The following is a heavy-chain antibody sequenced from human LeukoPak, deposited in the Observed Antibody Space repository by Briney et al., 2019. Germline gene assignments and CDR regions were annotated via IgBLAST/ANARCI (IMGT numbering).Heavy chain of an antibody. D-gene: IGHD3-22*01. CDR2: INSGGSSR. Sequence: GGSLRLSCAASGFTFSSYGMSWVRQAPGKGLVWVSRINSGGSSRHYADSVKGRFTISRDNAKNTLHLQMTSLRAEDTAVYYCARGGPDSSDYSSLFDYWGRGILVTVSS. J-gene: IGHJ4*02. V-gene: IGHV3-74*01. CDR1: GFTFSSYG. CDR3: ARGGPDSSDYSSLFDY.